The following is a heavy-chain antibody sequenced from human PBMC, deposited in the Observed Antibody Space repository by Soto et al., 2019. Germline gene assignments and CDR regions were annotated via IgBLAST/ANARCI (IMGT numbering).Heavy chain of an antibody. CDR1: GYTFSAYT. CDR2: INAGSGNT. J-gene: IGHJ3*02. Sequence: QAQLVQSGAEMKKPGASVKVSCKATGYTFSAYTMNWVRQAPGQSLEWMGWINAGSGNTKYSQNFQDRVSITRDTSASTVYMELTGLTSEDTAVYYCARDTVTLGPRANDALDIWGQGTMVTVSS. CDR3: ARDTVTLGPRANDALDI. V-gene: IGHV1-3*01. D-gene: IGHD4-17*01.